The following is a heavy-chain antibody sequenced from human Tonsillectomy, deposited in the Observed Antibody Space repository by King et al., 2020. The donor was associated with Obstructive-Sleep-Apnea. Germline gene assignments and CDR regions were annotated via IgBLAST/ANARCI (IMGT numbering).Heavy chain of an antibody. J-gene: IGHJ4*02. CDR3: ARPAAGGYSGYDYYFDF. D-gene: IGHD5-12*01. CDR2: ISFDGGST. CDR1: GFTFGIYA. V-gene: IGHV3-64*01. Sequence: VQLVESGGCLVQPGGSLRLSCAASGFTFGIYAMHWVRQAPGKGRDYVSAISFDGGSTYYANSVKGRFSISRDNSKNTLYLQMGSLRAEDMAVYYCARPAAGGYSGYDYYFDFWGQGTLVTVSS.